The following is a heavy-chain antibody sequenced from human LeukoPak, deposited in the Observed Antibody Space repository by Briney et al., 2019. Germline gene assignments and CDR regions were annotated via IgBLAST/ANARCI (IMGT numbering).Heavy chain of an antibody. D-gene: IGHD3-10*01. V-gene: IGHV3-53*01. CDR2: IYSGGNT. CDR3: ARNTFGENWFDP. CDR1: GFTVSSSY. Sequence: GGSLRLSCAASGFTVSSSYMTWVRQAPRKGLEWVSVIYSGGNTYYADSVKGRFTISRDNSKNTLYLQMNSLRAEDTAVYHCARNTFGENWFDPWGQGTLVTVSS. J-gene: IGHJ5*02.